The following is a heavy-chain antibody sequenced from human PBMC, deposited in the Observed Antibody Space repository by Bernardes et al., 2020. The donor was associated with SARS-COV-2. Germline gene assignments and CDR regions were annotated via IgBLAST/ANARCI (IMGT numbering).Heavy chain of an antibody. Sequence: GGSLRLSCAASGASGITFCIHCMTWARQTPGKGLEWVSTINNDGSNTHYADSMKGRFTISRDNSKNTVYLQIHSLRADDSAVYFCSLWLAEQFDSWGHGTLVIVSS. CDR1: GASGITFCIHC. V-gene: IGHV3-23*05. CDR3: SLWLAEQFDS. J-gene: IGHJ5*01. CDR2: INNDGSNT. D-gene: IGHD1-26*01.